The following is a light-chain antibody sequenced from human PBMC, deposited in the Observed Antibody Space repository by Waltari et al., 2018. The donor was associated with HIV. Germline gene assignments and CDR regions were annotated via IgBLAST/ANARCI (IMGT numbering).Light chain of an antibody. Sequence: QSALTQPPSVSASPGQSITISCTGTSSALRPYNSVYWYQHPPGKAPNVIIYEVSNRPSGVSSRFSGSISANTASLTISGLQAEDEAVYFCASYISSSSPEFGGGTKVTVL. CDR1: SSALRPYNS. CDR3: ASYISSSSPE. CDR2: EVS. V-gene: IGLV2-14*01. J-gene: IGLJ3*02.